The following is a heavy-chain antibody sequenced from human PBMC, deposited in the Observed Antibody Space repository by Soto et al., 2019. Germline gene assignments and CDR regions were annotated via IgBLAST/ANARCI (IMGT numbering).Heavy chain of an antibody. CDR1: GGTFSSYA. J-gene: IGHJ5*02. Sequence: QVQLVQSGAEVKKPGSSVKVSCKASGGTFSSYAISWVRQAPGQGLEWMGGIIPIFGTANYAQKFQGRVSITADQPTRTAYMELSSLRAEDTAGYYCARDRPNWFAPWVQGTLVAVSS. CDR3: ARDRPNWFAP. V-gene: IGHV1-69*12. CDR2: IIPIFGTA.